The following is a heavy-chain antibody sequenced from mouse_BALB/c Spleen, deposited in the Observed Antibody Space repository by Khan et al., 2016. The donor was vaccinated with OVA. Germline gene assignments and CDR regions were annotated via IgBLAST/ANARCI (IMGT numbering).Heavy chain of an antibody. CDR1: GYTFTDYY. J-gene: IGHJ3*01. CDR2: ISPGSGDT. D-gene: IGHD1-2*01. V-gene: IGHV1-77*01. CDR3: ARRNYFGYTFAY. Sequence: VQLKQPGAELARPGASVKLSCKASGYTFTDYYINWVKQRTGQGLEWIGEISPGSGDTYYNERFKGTATLTADKSSSTAYMQLSSLTSEASAVSFCARRNYFGYTFAYWGQGTLVTDSA.